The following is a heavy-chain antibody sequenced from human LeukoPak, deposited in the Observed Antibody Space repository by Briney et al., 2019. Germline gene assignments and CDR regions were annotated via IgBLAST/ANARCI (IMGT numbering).Heavy chain of an antibody. V-gene: IGHV1-69*05. J-gene: IGHJ4*02. CDR3: ARESSGWYLGFDY. Sequence: AASVKVSCKASGGTFSSYAISWVRQAPGQGLEWMGRIIPIFGTANYAQKFQGRVTITTDESTSTAYMELSSLRSEDTAVYYCARESSGWYLGFDYWGQGTLVTVSS. CDR1: GGTFSSYA. D-gene: IGHD6-19*01. CDR2: IIPIFGTA.